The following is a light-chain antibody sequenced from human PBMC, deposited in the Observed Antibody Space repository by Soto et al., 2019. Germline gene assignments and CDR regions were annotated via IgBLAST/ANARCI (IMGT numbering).Light chain of an antibody. V-gene: IGLV1-44*01. CDR3: AAWDDSLNGVV. Sequence: QAVVIQPPSASGTPGQRVTISCSGSRSNIGSNPVNWYQQLPGTAPKLLIYLNDQRSSGFPDRFSGSKSGTSASLAISGLQSEDEADYYCAAWDDSLNGVVFGGGTKLTVL. CDR2: LND. J-gene: IGLJ2*01. CDR1: RSNIGSNP.